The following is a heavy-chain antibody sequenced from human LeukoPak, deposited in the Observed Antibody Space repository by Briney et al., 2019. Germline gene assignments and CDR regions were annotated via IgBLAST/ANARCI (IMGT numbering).Heavy chain of an antibody. V-gene: IGHV1-3*01. CDR1: GYTFTSYA. J-gene: IGHJ1*01. CDR2: INAGNGNT. CDR3: ARGIWYYYDSSGYYPEYFQH. Sequence: ASVKVSCKASGYTFTSYAMHWVRQAPGQRLEWMGWINAGNGNTKYSQKFQGRVIITRDTSASTAYMELSSLRSEDTAVYYCARGIWYYYDSSGYYPEYFQHWGQGTLVTVSS. D-gene: IGHD3-22*01.